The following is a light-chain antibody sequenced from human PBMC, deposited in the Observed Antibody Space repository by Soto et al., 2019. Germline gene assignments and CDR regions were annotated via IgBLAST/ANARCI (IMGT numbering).Light chain of an antibody. CDR1: SSDVGGYNY. CDR3: SSSTDTSIL. Sequence: QSALTQPPSASGSPGQSVTISCTGTSSDVGGYNYVSWYQQHPGKAPKLIIYEVNYRPSGVSSRFSGSRSGNTASLTISGLQAEDEAHYYCSSSTDTSILFGGGTQLTVL. J-gene: IGLJ7*01. V-gene: IGLV2-14*01. CDR2: EVN.